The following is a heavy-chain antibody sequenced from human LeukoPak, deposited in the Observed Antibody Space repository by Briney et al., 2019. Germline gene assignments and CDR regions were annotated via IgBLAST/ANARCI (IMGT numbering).Heavy chain of an antibody. CDR1: GFTFSSYE. CDR2: ISSSGSTM. CDR3: ARSPAGANYYLDV. D-gene: IGHD1-14*01. J-gene: IGHJ6*03. Sequence: GGSLRLSCAASGFTFSSYEMNWVRQAPGKGLEWVSYISSSGSTMYYADSVKGRFTISRDNAKNSLSLQMNSLRAEDTAVYYCARSPAGANYYLDVWGKGTTVTISS. V-gene: IGHV3-48*03.